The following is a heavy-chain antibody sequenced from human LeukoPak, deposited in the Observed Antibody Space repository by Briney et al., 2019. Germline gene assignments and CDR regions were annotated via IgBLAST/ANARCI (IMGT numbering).Heavy chain of an antibody. CDR1: GYTFTSYA. V-gene: IGHV1-18*01. Sequence: GASVKVSCKASGYTFTSYAMNWVRQAPGQGLEWMGWISTYNGKTNYAQKIQGRVTMTTDTSTSTAYMELRSLRSDDTAVYYCARDLPYSSSWESIDYWGQGTLVTVSS. D-gene: IGHD6-13*01. CDR3: ARDLPYSSSWESIDY. J-gene: IGHJ4*02. CDR2: ISTYNGKT.